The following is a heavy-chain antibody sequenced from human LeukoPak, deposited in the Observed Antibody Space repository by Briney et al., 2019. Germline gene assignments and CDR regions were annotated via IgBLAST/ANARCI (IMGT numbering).Heavy chain of an antibody. CDR2: IKQDGSEK. J-gene: IGHJ3*02. Sequence: GGSLRLSCAASGFTFSSYWMSWVRQAPGKGLEWVANIKQDGSEKYYVDSVKGRFTISRDNAKNSLYLQMNSLRAEDTAVYYCTPDTYYYGSGSYSDAFDIWGQGTMVTVSS. V-gene: IGHV3-7*01. D-gene: IGHD3-10*01. CDR1: GFTFSSYW. CDR3: TPDTYYYGSGSYSDAFDI.